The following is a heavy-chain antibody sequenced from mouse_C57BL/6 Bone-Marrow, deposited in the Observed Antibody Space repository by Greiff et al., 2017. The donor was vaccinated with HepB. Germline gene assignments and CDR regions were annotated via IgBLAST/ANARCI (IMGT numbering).Heavy chain of an antibody. Sequence: QVQLQQSGAELVMPGASVKLSCKASGYTFTSYWMHWVKQRPGQGLEWIGEIDPSDSYTNYNQKFKGKSTLTVAKSSSTAYMQLSSLTSEDSAVYYCARHYYDYGGGFAYWGRGTLVTVSA. CDR2: IDPSDSYT. CDR1: GYTFTSYW. J-gene: IGHJ3*01. D-gene: IGHD2-4*01. V-gene: IGHV1-69*01. CDR3: ARHYYDYGGGFAY.